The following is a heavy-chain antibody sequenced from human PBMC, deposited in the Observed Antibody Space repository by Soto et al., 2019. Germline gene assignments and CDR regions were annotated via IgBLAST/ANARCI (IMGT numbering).Heavy chain of an antibody. Sequence: TSETLSLTCTVSGDSISSGGYYWNWIRQHPGKGLEWIGYIYYSGSTYYNPSLKSRVTISIDTSKNQFSLKLSSVTAADTAVYYCAREIFYYYHTTRRGYFDYWGQGTLVTVSS. CDR3: AREIFYYYHTTRRGYFDY. CDR1: GDSISSGGYY. D-gene: IGHD3-22*01. CDR2: IYYSGST. J-gene: IGHJ4*02. V-gene: IGHV4-31*03.